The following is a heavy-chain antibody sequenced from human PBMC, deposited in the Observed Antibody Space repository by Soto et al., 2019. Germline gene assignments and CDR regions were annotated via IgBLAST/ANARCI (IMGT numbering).Heavy chain of an antibody. CDR1: GGSISSSSYY. CDR3: ARHRTTVTTHFDY. D-gene: IGHD4-4*01. V-gene: IGHV4-39*01. J-gene: IGHJ4*02. CDR2: IYYSGST. Sequence: QLQLQESGPGLVKPSETLSLTCTVSGGSISSSSYYWGWIRQPPGKGLEWIGSIYYSGSTYYNPSLKSRVTISVDTSKNQFSLKLSSVTAADTAVYYCARHRTTVTTHFDYWGQGTLVTVSS.